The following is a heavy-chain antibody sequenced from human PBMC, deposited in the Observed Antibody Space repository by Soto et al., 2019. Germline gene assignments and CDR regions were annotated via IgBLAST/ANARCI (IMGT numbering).Heavy chain of an antibody. D-gene: IGHD3-10*01. J-gene: IGHJ5*02. Sequence: ETLSLTCTVSGGSISSYYWSWIRQPPGKGLEWIGYIYYSGSTNYNPSLKSRVTISVDTSKNQFSLKLSSVTAADTAVCYCASQIYYYGSGSYSGFDPWGKGTLVTVSS. CDR1: GGSISSYY. CDR3: ASQIYYYGSGSYSGFDP. V-gene: IGHV4-59*08. CDR2: IYYSGST.